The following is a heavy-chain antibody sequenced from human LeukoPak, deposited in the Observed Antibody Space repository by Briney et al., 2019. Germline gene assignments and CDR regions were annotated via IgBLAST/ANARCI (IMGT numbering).Heavy chain of an antibody. CDR1: GDSITSDNYY. Sequence: SETLSLTCTVSGDSITSDNYYWGWIRQPPGKGLEWIGSIYYSGKISYSGTTYYNPSLKSRVTISVDRSKNQFSLKLNSVTAADTAVYYCARTTEDCSSTSCYQYWFDPWGQGTLVTVSS. J-gene: IGHJ5*02. D-gene: IGHD2-2*01. CDR2: IYYSGKISYSGTT. CDR3: ARTTEDCSSTSCYQYWFDP. V-gene: IGHV4-39*07.